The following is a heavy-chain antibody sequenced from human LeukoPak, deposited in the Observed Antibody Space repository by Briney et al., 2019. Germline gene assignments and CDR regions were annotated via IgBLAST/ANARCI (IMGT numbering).Heavy chain of an antibody. V-gene: IGHV1-8*01. J-gene: IGHJ4*02. CDR3: ARAGGYCGRISCPYYFDY. CDR2: MNPNSGNT. Sequence: ASVKVSCKASGYTFTSYDINWVRQATGQGLEWMGWMNPNSGNTRYAQKFQGRVTMTRNTSISTAYMELSSLRFEDTAVYYCARAGGYCGRISCPYYFDYWGQGSLVAVSS. CDR1: GYTFTSYD. D-gene: IGHD2-15*01.